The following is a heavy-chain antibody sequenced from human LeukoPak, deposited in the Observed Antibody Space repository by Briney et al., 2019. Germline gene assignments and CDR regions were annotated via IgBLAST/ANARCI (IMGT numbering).Heavy chain of an antibody. CDR1: GGSFSGYY. D-gene: IGHD5-18*01. CDR3: AEGYSYDY. Sequence: SETLSLTCAVYGGSFSGYYWSWIRQPPGKGLEWIGYIYYSGSTNYNPSLKSRVTISVDTSKNQFSLKLSSVTAADTAVYYCAEGYSYDYWGQGTLVTVSS. J-gene: IGHJ4*02. V-gene: IGHV4-59*01. CDR2: IYYSGST.